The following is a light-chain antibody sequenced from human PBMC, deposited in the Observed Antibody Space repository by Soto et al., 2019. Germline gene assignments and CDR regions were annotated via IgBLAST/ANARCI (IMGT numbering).Light chain of an antibody. V-gene: IGLV1-44*01. CDR2: NNN. CDR3: AAWDDSLNGLV. CDR1: SSNIGSNT. Sequence: QSVLTQPPSASGTPGQRVTISCSGSSSNIGSNTVNWYQQLPGTAPKLLIYNNNQRPSGVPDRFSGSKSGTSASLAISGRQYEDEDDYYCAAWDDSLNGLVFGTGTKLTVL. J-gene: IGLJ1*01.